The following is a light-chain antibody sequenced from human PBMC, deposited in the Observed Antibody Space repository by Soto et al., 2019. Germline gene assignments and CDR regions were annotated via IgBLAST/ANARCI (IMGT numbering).Light chain of an antibody. J-gene: IGKJ1*01. Sequence: EIVLTQSRGTLSLSPGERATLSCMASQSVSNNYLAWYQQKPGQAPRLLIYGASNRATGIPDRLSGSGSGTDFTLTISRPEPEDFAVYYCQQYGSSGTCGQGTKVDIK. CDR1: QSVSNNY. CDR2: GAS. CDR3: QQYGSSGT. V-gene: IGKV3-20*01.